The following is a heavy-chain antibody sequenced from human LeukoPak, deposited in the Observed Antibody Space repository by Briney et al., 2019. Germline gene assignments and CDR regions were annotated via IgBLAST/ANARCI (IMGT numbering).Heavy chain of an antibody. V-gene: IGHV3-49*04. Sequence: GGSLRLSCTASGFTFGDYAMSWVRQAPGQGLEWVGFIRSKAYGGTTEYAASVKGRFTISRDDSKSIAYLQMNSLKTEDTAVYYCTRGRYFVLYWGQGTLVTVSS. CDR1: GFTFGDYA. CDR3: TRGRYFVLY. CDR2: IRSKAYGGTT. J-gene: IGHJ4*02. D-gene: IGHD3-9*01.